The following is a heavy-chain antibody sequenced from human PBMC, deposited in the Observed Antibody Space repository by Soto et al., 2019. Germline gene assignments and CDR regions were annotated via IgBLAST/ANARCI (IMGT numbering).Heavy chain of an antibody. CDR1: GGTFSTTA. CDR2: IVPIFGIP. J-gene: IGHJ5*02. CDR3: ARDSHSAGGWFAR. Sequence: SVKVSCKASGGTFSTTAITWVRQAPGQGLEWMGGIVPIFGIPNYAQKFQGRLAITADKSTNTAYMELISLRSDDTAVYYCARDSHSAGGWFARWGLGTLVTVSS. D-gene: IGHD2-15*01. V-gene: IGHV1-69*10.